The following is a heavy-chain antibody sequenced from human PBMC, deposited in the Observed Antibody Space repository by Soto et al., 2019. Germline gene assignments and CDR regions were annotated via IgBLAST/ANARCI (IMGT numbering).Heavy chain of an antibody. CDR2: INHSGTT. CDR1: GGSFSDYY. Sequence: PSETLSLTCAVYGGSFSDYYWAWIRQSPGKGLEWIAEINHSGTTNSNPSLRSRVTISIDTSKNQFSLKLRSVTAADSAIYYCARDAIAASGRPWFDPWGQGTLVTVSS. J-gene: IGHJ5*02. V-gene: IGHV4-34*01. CDR3: ARDAIAASGRPWFDP. D-gene: IGHD6-13*01.